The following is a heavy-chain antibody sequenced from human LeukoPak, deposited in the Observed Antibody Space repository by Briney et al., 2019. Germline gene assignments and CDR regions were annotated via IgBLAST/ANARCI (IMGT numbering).Heavy chain of an antibody. Sequence: PSETLSLTCTVSGGSMRSYYWVWIRQPPGKGLEWIGYIYYSGGTDYNPSLKSRVTISVDTSKNQFSLKMSSVTAADTAVYYCARAPNGFGAFDIWGPGTMVTVSS. V-gene: IGHV4-59*01. CDR1: GGSMRSYY. CDR3: ARAPNGFGAFDI. D-gene: IGHD2-8*01. CDR2: IYYSGGT. J-gene: IGHJ3*02.